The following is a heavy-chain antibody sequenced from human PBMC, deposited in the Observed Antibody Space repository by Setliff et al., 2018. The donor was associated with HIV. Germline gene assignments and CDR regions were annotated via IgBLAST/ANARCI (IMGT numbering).Heavy chain of an antibody. CDR1: GASITSSKW. D-gene: IGHD3-9*01. J-gene: IGHJ4*02. CDR3: VIRRNFDWLMTSGPFDD. V-gene: IGHV4-4*02. Sequence: TLSLTCVVSGASITSSKWWSWVRQPPGKRPEWIGEIDHSGTTNYNPSLKSRVTISVDVSKNQFSLKVKSMTAADTAVYYCVIRRNFDWLMTSGPFDDWGQGVLVTVPQ. CDR2: IDHSGTT.